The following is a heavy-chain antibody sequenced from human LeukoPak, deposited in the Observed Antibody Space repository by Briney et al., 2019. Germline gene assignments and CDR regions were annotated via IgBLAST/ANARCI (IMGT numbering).Heavy chain of an antibody. J-gene: IGHJ4*02. CDR1: GFTFSSYA. V-gene: IGHV3-23*03. CDR3: ARPSRTIFGVVYYFDY. CDR2: IYSGGST. D-gene: IGHD3-3*01. Sequence: GGSLRLSCAASGFTFSSYAMSWVRQAPGKGLEWVSVIYSGGSTYYADSVKGRFTISRDNSKNTLYLQMNSLRAEDTAVYYCARPSRTIFGVVYYFDYWGQGTLVTVSS.